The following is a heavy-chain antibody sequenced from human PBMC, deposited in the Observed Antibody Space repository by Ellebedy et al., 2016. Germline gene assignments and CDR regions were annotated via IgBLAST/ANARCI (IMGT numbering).Heavy chain of an antibody. Sequence: ASVKVSXKASGYTFNSHSISWVRQAPGQGLEWVGWISTYNGNTNYTQKVQGRVSLTTDTSTSTAYMELRGLRSDDTAVYYCGRDSLGYTSLTDYWGQGTLVIVSS. V-gene: IGHV1-18*01. CDR2: ISTYNGNT. CDR1: GYTFNSHS. CDR3: GRDSLGYTSLTDY. J-gene: IGHJ4*02. D-gene: IGHD3-16*02.